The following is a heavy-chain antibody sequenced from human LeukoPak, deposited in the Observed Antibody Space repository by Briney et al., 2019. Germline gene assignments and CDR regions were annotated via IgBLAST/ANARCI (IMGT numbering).Heavy chain of an antibody. Sequence: GGSLRLSCAASGFTFRSYAMSWVRQAPGKGLEWVSAISGSGGSTYYADSVKGRFTISRDNSKNTLYLQMNSLRAEDTAVYCCAKDDFPTAMVDYWGQGTLVTVSS. CDR1: GFTFRSYA. CDR2: ISGSGGST. J-gene: IGHJ4*02. D-gene: IGHD5-18*01. CDR3: AKDDFPTAMVDY. V-gene: IGHV3-23*01.